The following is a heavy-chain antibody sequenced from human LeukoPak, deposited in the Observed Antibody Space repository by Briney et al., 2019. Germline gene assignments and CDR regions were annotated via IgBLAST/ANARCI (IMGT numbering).Heavy chain of an antibody. CDR2: VYSSGST. V-gene: IGHV4-59*01. J-gene: IGHJ5*02. CDR3: ARGYSSNWNWFDP. D-gene: IGHD6-13*01. Sequence: PSETLSLTCTVTGGSISTYYWTWIRQPPGKGLEWVGYVYSSGSTKYNPSLRSRVTISLDTSKNQFSLRLISVTAADTAVYYCARGYSSNWNWFDPWGQGTLVTVSS. CDR1: GGSISTYY.